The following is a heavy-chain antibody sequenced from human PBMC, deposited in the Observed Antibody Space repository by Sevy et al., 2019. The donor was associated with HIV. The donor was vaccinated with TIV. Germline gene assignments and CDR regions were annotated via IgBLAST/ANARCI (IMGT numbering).Heavy chain of an antibody. V-gene: IGHV3-74*03. CDR1: GFTFSGYW. J-gene: IGHJ3*02. CDR2: MNPDGSNT. Sequence: GGSLRLSCAASGFTFSGYWMHWVRQVPGKGLVWVSRMNPDGSNTEYADSVKGRFTSSRDNAKNTLYLQMNSLVAEDTTVYFCTRGNAKLGTDAFDIWGQGTMVTVSS. D-gene: IGHD1-1*01. CDR3: TRGNAKLGTDAFDI.